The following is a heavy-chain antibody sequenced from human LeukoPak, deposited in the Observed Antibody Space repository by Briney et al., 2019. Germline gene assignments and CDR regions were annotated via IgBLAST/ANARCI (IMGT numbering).Heavy chain of an antibody. J-gene: IGHJ4*01. CDR3: ARGDARGYSYGHFHFDH. CDR2: IYHSGRT. V-gene: IGHV4-38-2*02. D-gene: IGHD5-18*01. CDR1: GYSISSGYY. Sequence: SETLSLTCTVSGYSISSGYYWGWIRQPPGKGLEWIGSIYHSGRTFYNPSLKSRVTISVDTSKNQFSLKLTSVTAADTAVYYCARGDARGYSYGHFHFDHWGHGTLVTVSS.